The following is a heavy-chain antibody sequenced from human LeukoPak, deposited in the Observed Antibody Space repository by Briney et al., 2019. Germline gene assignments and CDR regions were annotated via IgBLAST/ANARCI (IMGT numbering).Heavy chain of an antibody. CDR1: GGSFSGYY. CDR2: INHSGST. V-gene: IGHV4-34*01. CDR3: ARTGLGFTIGY. D-gene: IGHD3-9*01. J-gene: IGHJ4*02. Sequence: PSETLSLTCAVYGGSFSGYYWSSIRQPPGKGLEWIGEINHSGSTNYNPSPKSRVTISVDTSKDQFTLKLSSVTAAETAGYYCARTGLGFTIGYWGQGTLVTVSS.